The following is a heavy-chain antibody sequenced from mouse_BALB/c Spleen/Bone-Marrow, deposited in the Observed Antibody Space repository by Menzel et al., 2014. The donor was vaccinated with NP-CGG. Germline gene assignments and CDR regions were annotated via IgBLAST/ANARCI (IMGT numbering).Heavy chain of an antibody. CDR2: ILPGSGST. V-gene: IGHV1-9*01. Sequence: VKLMESGAELMKPGASVKISCKATGYTFSSYWIEWVKQRPGHGLEWIGEILPGSGSTKYSEKFKGKATFTADTSSNTAYMQLSSLTSEDSAVYYCARKEGFWGTFAYWGQGTLVTVSA. CDR3: ARKEGFWGTFAY. D-gene: IGHD4-1*01. J-gene: IGHJ3*01. CDR1: GYTFSSYW.